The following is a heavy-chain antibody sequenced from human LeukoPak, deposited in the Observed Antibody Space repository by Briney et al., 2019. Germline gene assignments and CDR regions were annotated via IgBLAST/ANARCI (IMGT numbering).Heavy chain of an antibody. J-gene: IGHJ5*02. V-gene: IGHV4-59*08. CDR3: ARLARYCSSISCLIGWFDP. CDR1: GGSISSYY. CDR2: IYYSGST. D-gene: IGHD2-2*01. Sequence: SETLSLTCTVSGGSISSYYWSWIRQPPGKGLEWIGYIYYSGSTNYNPSLKSRVTISVDTSKNQFSLKLSSVTAADTAVYYCARLARYCSSISCLIGWFDPWGQGTLVTVSS.